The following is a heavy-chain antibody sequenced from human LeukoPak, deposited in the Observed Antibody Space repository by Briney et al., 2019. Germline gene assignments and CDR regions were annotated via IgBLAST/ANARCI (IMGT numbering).Heavy chain of an antibody. CDR3: ARDSRETYYYDSRWGADAFDI. CDR1: GYTFTSYY. D-gene: IGHD3-22*01. CDR2: INPSGGST. J-gene: IGHJ3*02. V-gene: IGHV1-46*01. Sequence: ASVKVSCKASGYTFTSYYMHWVRQAAGQGLEWMGVINPSGGSTSYAQKFQGRVTMTRDTSTSTVYMELSSLRSEDTAVYYCARDSRETYYYDSRWGADAFDIWGQGTMVTVSS.